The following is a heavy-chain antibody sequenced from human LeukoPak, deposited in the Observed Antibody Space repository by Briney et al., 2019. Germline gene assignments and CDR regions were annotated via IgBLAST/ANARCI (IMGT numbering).Heavy chain of an antibody. Sequence: GGSLRLSCAASGFRFNTYWMSWVRQAPGRGLEWVANIKQDGNEKYYADSVKGRFTISRDNGKNSMDLQMNSLRADDTAVYYCARDTLGEGEDANYAVYYFDYWGQGTVVTVSS. CDR1: GFRFNTYW. J-gene: IGHJ4*02. D-gene: IGHD4/OR15-4a*01. V-gene: IGHV3-7*01. CDR2: IKQDGNEK. CDR3: ARDTLGEGEDANYAVYYFDY.